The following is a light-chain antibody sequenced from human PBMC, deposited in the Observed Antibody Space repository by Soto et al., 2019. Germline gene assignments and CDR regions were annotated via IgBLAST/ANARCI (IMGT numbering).Light chain of an antibody. V-gene: IGKV1-39*01. Sequence: DLQMTQSPSSLSASVGDRVPITCRASQSIGRFLNWYQQKPGKAPALLIYAASSLQSGVPSRFSGRGSGTDITLTITSLQPEDVGSYYCQHMRTFGQGTKVDI. CDR3: QHMRT. CDR1: QSIGRF. J-gene: IGKJ1*01. CDR2: AAS.